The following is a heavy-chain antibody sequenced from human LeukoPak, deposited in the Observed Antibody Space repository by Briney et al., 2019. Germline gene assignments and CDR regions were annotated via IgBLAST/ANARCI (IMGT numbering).Heavy chain of an antibody. CDR2: IYYSGIT. CDR3: ARDPVHCVNGVCYHHYFDY. D-gene: IGHD2-8*01. V-gene: IGHV4-59*01. J-gene: IGHJ4*02. CDR1: GASISTNY. Sequence: SETLSLTCTVSGASISTNYWSWLRQPPGKGLEWIGYIYYSGITNYNPPLKSRVTISVDTSKNQFSLKLSSMTAADTAVYYCARDPVHCVNGVCYHHYFDYWGQGTLVTVSS.